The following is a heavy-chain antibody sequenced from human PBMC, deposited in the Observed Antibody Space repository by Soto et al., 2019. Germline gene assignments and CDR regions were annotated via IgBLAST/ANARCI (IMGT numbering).Heavy chain of an antibody. V-gene: IGHV4-59*01. CDR3: ARAEDIVSTPFDY. CDR1: GGSISDYY. Sequence: SETLSLTCTVSGGSISDYYWNWIRQSPEKKLEWIGYLYYSGTSGGSTNYNPSLKSRVTISVDTSKNQVSLKLSSVTAADTALYYCARAEDIVSTPFDYWGQGTLVTVSS. D-gene: IGHD5-12*01. J-gene: IGHJ4*02. CDR2: LYYSGTSGGST.